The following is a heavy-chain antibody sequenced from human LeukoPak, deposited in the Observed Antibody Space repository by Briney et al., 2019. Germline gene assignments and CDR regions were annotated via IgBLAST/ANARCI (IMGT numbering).Heavy chain of an antibody. CDR3: ARGWRPIKPKIGYCSGGSCSSFDP. Sequence: ASGKVSCKASGYTFTSYYMHWVGQAPRQGLEGMGIINPSGGRTSYAQKFQGRVTRTRDMSTSTVYMELSILRSEDTAVYSGARGWRPIKPKIGYCSGGSCSSFDPWGQGTLVTVSS. J-gene: IGHJ5*02. CDR2: INPSGGRT. D-gene: IGHD2-15*01. CDR1: GYTFTSYY. V-gene: IGHV1-46*01.